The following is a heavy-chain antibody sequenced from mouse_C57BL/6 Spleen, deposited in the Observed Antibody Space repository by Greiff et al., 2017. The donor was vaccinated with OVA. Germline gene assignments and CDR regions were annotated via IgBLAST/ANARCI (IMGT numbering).Heavy chain of an antibody. V-gene: IGHV5-12*01. CDR1: GFTFSDYY. D-gene: IGHD2-4*01. Sequence: EVQLQESGGGLVQPGGSLKLSCAASGFTFSDYYMYWVRQTPEKRLEWVAYISNGGGSTYYPDTVKGRFTISRDNAKNTLYLQMSRLKSEDTAMYYCARQNDYGGDYYAMDYWGQGTSVTVSS. CDR3: ARQNDYGGDYYAMDY. J-gene: IGHJ4*01. CDR2: ISNGGGST.